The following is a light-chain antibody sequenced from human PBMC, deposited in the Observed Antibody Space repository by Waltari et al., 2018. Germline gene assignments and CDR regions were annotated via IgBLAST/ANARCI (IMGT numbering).Light chain of an antibody. J-gene: IGLJ1*01. CDR2: QDT. V-gene: IGLV3-1*01. CDR3: QAWDSSTAV. Sequence: SYELTQPPSVSVSPGQTASITCSGDKLGDKYVCWYQQKPGQSPVLVIYQDTKRPSGIPERFSGYNSENTATLTISGTQAMDEADYSCQAWDSSTAVFGTGTKVTVL. CDR1: KLGDKY.